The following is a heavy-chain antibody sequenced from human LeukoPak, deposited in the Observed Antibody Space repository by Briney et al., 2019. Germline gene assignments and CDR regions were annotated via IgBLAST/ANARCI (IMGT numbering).Heavy chain of an antibody. J-gene: IGHJ4*02. CDR2: IYYSGRT. V-gene: IGHV4-59*01. CDR1: GGSISSDY. CDR3: ARGFYSLAY. Sequence: LETLSLTCTVSGGSISSDYWSRIRQPPGKGLEWVGYIYYSGRTFYNPSLKSRVTMSVDTSKNQFSLKLSSVTAADTAIYYCARGFYSLAYWGQGTLVTVSS. D-gene: IGHD4-11*01.